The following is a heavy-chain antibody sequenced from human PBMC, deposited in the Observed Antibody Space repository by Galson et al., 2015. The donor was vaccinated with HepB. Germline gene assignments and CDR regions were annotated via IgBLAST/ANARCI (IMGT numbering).Heavy chain of an antibody. V-gene: IGHV1-8*01. CDR3: ARWRVAVTHYYYYYYGMDV. J-gene: IGHJ6*02. Sequence: SVKVSCKASGYTFTNCDINWVRQAAGQGLEWMGWMNPKSGNTGSAQKFQGRVTMTRDTSISTAYMELSSLRSEDTAVYYCARWRVAVTHYYYYYYGMDVWGQGTTVTVSS. D-gene: IGHD4-11*01. CDR1: GYTFTNCD. CDR2: MNPKSGNT.